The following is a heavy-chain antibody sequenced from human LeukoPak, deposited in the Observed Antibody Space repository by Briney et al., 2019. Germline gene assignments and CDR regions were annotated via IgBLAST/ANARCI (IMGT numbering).Heavy chain of an antibody. J-gene: IGHJ4*02. CDR1: GFTFSSYS. CDR3: AKAYDSDCYLDS. D-gene: IGHD2-21*02. CDR2: ISSSSSYI. Sequence: PGGSLRLSCAASGFTFSSYSMNWVRQAPGKGLEWVSSISSSSSYIYYADSVKGRFTISRDNAKNSLYLQMNSLRAEDTAVYYCAKAYDSDCYLDSWGQGTLVTVSS. V-gene: IGHV3-21*04.